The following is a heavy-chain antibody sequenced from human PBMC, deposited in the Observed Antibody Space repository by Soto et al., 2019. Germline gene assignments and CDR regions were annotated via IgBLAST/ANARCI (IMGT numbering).Heavy chain of an antibody. CDR3: AMTWVGPVYGMDV. J-gene: IGHJ6*02. CDR1: GFTFSSYS. CDR2: ISSSSRTI. D-gene: IGHD1-26*01. Sequence: EVQLVESGGGLVQPGGSLRLSCAASGFTFSSYSMNWVRQAPGKGLEWVSYISSSSRTIYYADSVKGRFTISRDNAKNSLYLQMNTLRDEDTAVYYCAMTWVGPVYGMDVWGQGTMVTVSS. V-gene: IGHV3-48*02.